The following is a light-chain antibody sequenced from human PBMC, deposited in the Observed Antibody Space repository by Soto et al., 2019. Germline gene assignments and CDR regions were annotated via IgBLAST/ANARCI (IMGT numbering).Light chain of an antibody. CDR1: SSDVGGYNY. J-gene: IGLJ1*01. CDR3: TSYTGSTPRV. Sequence: QSALTQPASVSGSPGQSITIACTGTSSDVGGYNYVSWYQQHPGKAPKLIIYEVTNRPSGVSNRFSGSKSANTASLTISGLQAEDDADYYCTSYTGSTPRVFGTGTKVTVL. CDR2: EVT. V-gene: IGLV2-14*01.